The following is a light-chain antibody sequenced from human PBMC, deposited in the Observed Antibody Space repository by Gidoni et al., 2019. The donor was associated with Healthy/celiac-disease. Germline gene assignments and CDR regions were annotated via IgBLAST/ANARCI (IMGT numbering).Light chain of an antibody. Sequence: QSVLTQPPSVSGAPGQRVTISCTGSSSNIGAGYDVHWYQQLPGTAPKLLIYGTSNRPSGVPDRFSCSKSGTSASLAITGLQAEDEADYYCQSYDSSLSGGVFGGGTKLTVL. J-gene: IGLJ3*02. CDR3: QSYDSSLSGGV. CDR1: SSNIGAGYD. V-gene: IGLV1-40*01. CDR2: GTS.